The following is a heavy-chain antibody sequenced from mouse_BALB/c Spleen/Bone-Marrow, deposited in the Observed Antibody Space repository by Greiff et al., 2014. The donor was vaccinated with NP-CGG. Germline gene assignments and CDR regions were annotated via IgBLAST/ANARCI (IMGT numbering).Heavy chain of an antibody. Sequence: VQLKESGGGLVKPGGSLKLSCTASGFTFSDYYMYWVRQTPEKRLEWVATISDGGIHTYYPDSVKGRFTISRDTAKNNLYLQMSSLKSEDTAMYYCARSGEKYGALDYSGQGTSVTVSS. CDR3: ARSGEKYGALDY. D-gene: IGHD1-1*02. J-gene: IGHJ4*01. V-gene: IGHV5-4*02. CDR2: ISDGGIHT. CDR1: GFTFSDYY.